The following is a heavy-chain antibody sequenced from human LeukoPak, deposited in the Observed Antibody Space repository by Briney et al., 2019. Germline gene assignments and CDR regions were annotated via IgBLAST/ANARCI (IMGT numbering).Heavy chain of an antibody. CDR3: ARGSDYGDYYFDY. Sequence: SETLSLTCAVYGGSFSGYYWSWIRQPPGKGLEWIGEINHSGSTNYNPSLKGRVTISVDTSKNQFSLKLSSVTAADTAVYYCARGSDYGDYYFDYWGQGTLVTVSS. D-gene: IGHD4-17*01. V-gene: IGHV4-34*01. J-gene: IGHJ4*02. CDR1: GGSFSGYY. CDR2: INHSGST.